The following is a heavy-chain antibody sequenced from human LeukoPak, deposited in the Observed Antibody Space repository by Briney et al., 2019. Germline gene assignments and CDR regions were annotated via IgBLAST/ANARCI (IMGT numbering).Heavy chain of an antibody. V-gene: IGHV3-21*04. CDR1: GFTFSSYS. J-gene: IGHJ4*02. D-gene: IGHD1-26*01. CDR2: ISSSSSYI. CDR3: AKEDHGTYSTAFDY. Sequence: PGGSLRLSCAASGFTFSSYSMNWVRQAPGKGLEWVSSISSSSSYIYYADSVKGRFTISRDNAKNTVFLQMNSLRAEDTALYYCAKEDHGTYSTAFDYWGQGTLVTVSS.